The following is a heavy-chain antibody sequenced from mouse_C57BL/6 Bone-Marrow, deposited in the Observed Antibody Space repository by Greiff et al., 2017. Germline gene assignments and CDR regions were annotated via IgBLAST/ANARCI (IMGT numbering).Heavy chain of an antibody. J-gene: IGHJ4*01. V-gene: IGHV5-12*01. Sequence: EVQVVESGGGLVQPGGSLKLSCAASGFTFSDYYMYWVRQTPEKRLEWVAYISNGGGGTYYPATVKCRVTISRDNAKNTLYLQMSRLKSEDSAVYYCARPQTAHAREDSMDYWGQGTSVTVSS. D-gene: IGHD3-2*02. CDR3: ARPQTAHAREDSMDY. CDR2: ISNGGGGT. CDR1: GFTFSDYY.